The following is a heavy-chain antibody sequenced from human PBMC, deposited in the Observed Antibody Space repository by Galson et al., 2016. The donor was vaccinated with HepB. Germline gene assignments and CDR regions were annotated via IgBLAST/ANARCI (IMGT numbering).Heavy chain of an antibody. CDR1: GDSVSSNSVA. Sequence: CAISGDSVSSNSVAWNWIGQSPSRGLEWLGRTYYRSKWYNDYAVSVKSRITVNPDTSKNQFALQLNSVTPEDTAVYYCARAVIQGTAMGLDYWGQGTLVTVSS. CDR2: TYYRSKWYN. V-gene: IGHV6-1*01. D-gene: IGHD5-18*01. CDR3: ARAVIQGTAMGLDY. J-gene: IGHJ4*02.